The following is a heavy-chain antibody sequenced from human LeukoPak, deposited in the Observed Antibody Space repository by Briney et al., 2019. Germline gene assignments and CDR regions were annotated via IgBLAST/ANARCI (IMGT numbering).Heavy chain of an antibody. D-gene: IGHD3-22*01. Sequence: GSLRLSCAASGFTFSTYGMDWVRQAPGKGLEWVAVIWYDGSNKYYADSVKGRFTISRDNSKNTLYLQMNSLRAEDTAVYYCARGPHYHHSTGHFSYWGQGTLVTVSS. J-gene: IGHJ4*02. CDR1: GFTFSTYG. CDR2: IWYDGSNK. CDR3: ARGPHYHHSTGHFSY. V-gene: IGHV3-33*01.